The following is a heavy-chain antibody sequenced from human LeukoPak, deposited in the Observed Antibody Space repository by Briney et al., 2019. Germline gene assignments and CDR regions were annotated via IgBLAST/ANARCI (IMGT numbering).Heavy chain of an antibody. CDR1: GFTFSSSW. CDR3: VKDLRGGGYYASFDY. J-gene: IGHJ4*02. Sequence: GGSLRLSCAASGFTFSSSWMHWVRQAPGKGLEHVSTINTNGDDTYYADSVKGRFTISRDNSKRTLYLQMSSLRAEDTAVYYCVKDLRGGGYYASFDYWGQGTLVTVSS. V-gene: IGHV3-64D*09. CDR2: INTNGDDT. D-gene: IGHD3-10*01.